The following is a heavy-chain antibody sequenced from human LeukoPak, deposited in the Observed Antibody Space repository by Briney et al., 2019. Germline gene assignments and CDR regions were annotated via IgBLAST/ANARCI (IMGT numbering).Heavy chain of an antibody. J-gene: IGHJ4*02. D-gene: IGHD3-22*01. CDR3: ARFSGSSGYLGDY. CDR1: GFTFSSYS. CDR2: ISSSSSYI. V-gene: IGHV3-21*01. Sequence: PGGSLRFSCAASGFTFSSYSMNWVRQAPGKGLEWVSSISSSSSYIYYADSVKGRFTISRDNAKNSLYLQMNSLRAEDTAVYYCARFSGSSGYLGDYWGQGTLVTVSS.